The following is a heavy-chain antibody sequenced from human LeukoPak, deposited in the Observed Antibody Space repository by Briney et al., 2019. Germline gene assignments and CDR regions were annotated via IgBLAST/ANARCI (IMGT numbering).Heavy chain of an antibody. Sequence: GGSLRLSCAASGFTFSSYWMNWVRQAPGKGLVWVSRIASDGSSTTYADSVKGRFSISRDNAKNTLYLQMNSLRVEDTAVYYCASGRPHGNDYWGQGTLVTVSS. CDR2: IASDGSST. V-gene: IGHV3-74*01. J-gene: IGHJ4*02. CDR3: ASGRPHGNDY. D-gene: IGHD4-23*01. CDR1: GFTFSSYW.